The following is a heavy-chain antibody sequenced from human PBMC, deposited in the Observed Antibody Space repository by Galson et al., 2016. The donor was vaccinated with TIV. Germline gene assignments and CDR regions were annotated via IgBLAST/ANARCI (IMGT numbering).Heavy chain of an antibody. D-gene: IGHD6-19*01. V-gene: IGHV2-70*11. CDR1: GFSLSRSRIC. CDR2: IDGDDDT. CDR3: ARASSDYFYNYGMDV. Sequence: PALVKPTQTLTLTCTFSGFSLSRSRICATWMRQPPGKALEWLARIDGDDDTYYNNFLATRLFITKDTSRNQVVLTLTNLDPADTATYYCARASSDYFYNYGMDVWGQGTTVTVS. J-gene: IGHJ6*02.